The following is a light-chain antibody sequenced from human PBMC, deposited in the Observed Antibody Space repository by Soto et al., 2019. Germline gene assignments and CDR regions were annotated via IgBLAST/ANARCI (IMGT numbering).Light chain of an antibody. V-gene: IGKV1-39*02. CDR1: QSVSTY. CDR2: GAS. CDR3: QLHYNWLFT. Sequence: DIQMTQSPYSLSTSVGDRVTITCRTSQSVSTYLNWYQQRPGKAPKLLIYGASSLQSGVPSRFSGSGSGTHFTLTISSLQPEDFATYYCQLHYNWLFTFGQGTKVDSK. J-gene: IGKJ2*01.